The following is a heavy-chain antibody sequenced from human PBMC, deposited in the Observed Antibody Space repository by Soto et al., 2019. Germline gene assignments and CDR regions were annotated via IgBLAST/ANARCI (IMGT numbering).Heavy chain of an antibody. J-gene: IGHJ4*02. CDR2: IQQDGSEK. CDR1: GFTFSRFW. V-gene: IGHV3-7*03. Sequence: GGSLRLSCAVSGFTFSRFWMGWVRQAPGRGLEWVANIQQDGSEKYYVDSVKGRFTMSKNNVKNSLYMQMNSLGAEDTAVYYCERVSYGGYSYYFDYWGQGARVTVPS. CDR3: ERVSYGGYSYYFDY. D-gene: IGHD4-17*01.